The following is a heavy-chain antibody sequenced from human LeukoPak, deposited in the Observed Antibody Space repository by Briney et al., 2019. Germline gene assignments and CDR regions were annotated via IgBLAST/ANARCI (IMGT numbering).Heavy chain of an antibody. D-gene: IGHD3-22*01. CDR2: INDSGSA. V-gene: IGHV4-34*01. J-gene: IGHJ4*02. CDR3: ASIFGLDYYDSSGQFDY. CDR1: GGSFSGYY. Sequence: RPSETLSLTCAVYGGSFSGYYWSWIRQPPGKGLEWVGEINDSGSANYNPSLKSRVIISIDTSKSQFSLKLTSVTAADTAIYYCASIFGLDYYDSSGQFDYWGQGTLVTVSS.